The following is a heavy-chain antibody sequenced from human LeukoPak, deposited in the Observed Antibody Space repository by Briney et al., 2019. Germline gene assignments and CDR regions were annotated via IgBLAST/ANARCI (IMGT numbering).Heavy chain of an antibody. V-gene: IGHV3-64*01. J-gene: IGHJ6*02. D-gene: IGHD2-15*01. CDR1: GFTFSSYA. Sequence: GGSLRLSCAASGFTFSSYAMHWVRQAPGKGLEYVSAISSNGGSTYYANSVKGRFTISRDNSKNTLYLQMGSLRAEDMAVYYCARSSGDCSGGSCYSYYYGMDVWGQGTTVTVSS. CDR3: ARSSGDCSGGSCYSYYYGMDV. CDR2: ISSNGGST.